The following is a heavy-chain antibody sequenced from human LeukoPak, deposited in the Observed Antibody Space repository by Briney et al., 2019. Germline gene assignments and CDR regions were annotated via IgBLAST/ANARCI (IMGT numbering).Heavy chain of an antibody. Sequence: SETLSLTCTVSGGSISSGDYYWSWIRQPPGKGLEWIGYIYYSGSTYYNPSLKSRVTISVDTSKNQLSLKLSSVTAADTAVYYCARAMIVVVREWGDNVNFDYWGQGTLVTVSS. J-gene: IGHJ4*02. CDR1: GGSISSGDYY. CDR3: ARAMIVVVREWGDNVNFDY. CDR2: IYYSGST. V-gene: IGHV4-30-4*01. D-gene: IGHD3-22*01.